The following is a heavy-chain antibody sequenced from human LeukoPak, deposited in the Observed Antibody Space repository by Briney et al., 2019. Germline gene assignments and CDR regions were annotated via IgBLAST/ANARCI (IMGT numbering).Heavy chain of an antibody. CDR2: ICYDGSKT. D-gene: IGHD3-22*01. J-gene: IGHJ4*02. V-gene: IGHV3-33*01. CDR3: AREASGYYSDI. Sequence: PGTSLRLSCAASGFTFSTYGMHWVRQAPGKGLEWVAVICYDGSKTEYGDSVKGRFTISRDDSRNTLSLQMSSLRAEDTAVYYCAREASGYYSDIWGQGTLVTVSS. CDR1: GFTFSTYG.